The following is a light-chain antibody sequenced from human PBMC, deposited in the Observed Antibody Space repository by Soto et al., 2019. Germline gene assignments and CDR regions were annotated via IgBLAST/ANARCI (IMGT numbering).Light chain of an antibody. CDR3: LQHNSYPWT. V-gene: IGKV1-5*01. J-gene: IGKJ1*01. CDR2: AAS. Sequence: DIQLTQSPSTLPASVGDRVTITCRASQSISNWLAWYHQKPGKAPKLLIYAASSLQSGVPSRFSGSGSGTEFTLTISSLQPEDFATYYCLQHNSYPWTFGQGTKVDIK. CDR1: QSISNW.